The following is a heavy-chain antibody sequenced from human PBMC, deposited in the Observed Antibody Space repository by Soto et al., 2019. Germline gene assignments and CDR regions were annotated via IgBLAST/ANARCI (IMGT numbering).Heavy chain of an antibody. V-gene: IGHV3-9*01. D-gene: IGHD3-22*01. CDR2: ISWNNYDI. CDR1: GFRFDEYA. CDR3: ARENVAYDSGWHGKDV. Sequence: EVQLVESGGSLVQPGRSLRLSCAASGFRFDEYAMHWVRQGPGKGLEWVSSISWNNYDILYADSVKGRFTISRDNAKNSLYLQMNSLRVEDTALYYCARENVAYDSGWHGKDVW. J-gene: IGHJ6*01.